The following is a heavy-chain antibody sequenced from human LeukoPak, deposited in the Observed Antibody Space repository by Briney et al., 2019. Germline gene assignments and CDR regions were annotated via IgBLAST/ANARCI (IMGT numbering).Heavy chain of an antibody. CDR2: ISDGSRDT. CDR3: ARGVPARRFDY. D-gene: IGHD3-10*01. J-gene: IGHJ4*02. Sequence: GGSLRLSCATSGFTFSSFTMNWVRQALGKGLEWVSTISDGSRDTHYADSVKGRFTISRDNAKNSLSLQMNSLRVEDTAIYYCARGVPARRFDYWGQGTLVTVSS. CDR1: GFTFSSFT. V-gene: IGHV3-21*01.